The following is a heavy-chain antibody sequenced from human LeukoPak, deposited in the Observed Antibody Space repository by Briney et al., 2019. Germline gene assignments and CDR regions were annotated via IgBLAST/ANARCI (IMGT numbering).Heavy chain of an antibody. Sequence: PGGSLRLSCAASDFSFITYAMSWVRQAPGKGLEWVSTISGGGDATYYADSVKGRFTISRDNSKNTLYLQMNSLRAEDTAVYYCAKDQYSSGWYYFDYWGQGTLVTVSS. V-gene: IGHV3-23*01. J-gene: IGHJ4*02. CDR1: DFSFITYA. CDR3: AKDQYSSGWYYFDY. CDR2: ISGGGDAT. D-gene: IGHD6-19*01.